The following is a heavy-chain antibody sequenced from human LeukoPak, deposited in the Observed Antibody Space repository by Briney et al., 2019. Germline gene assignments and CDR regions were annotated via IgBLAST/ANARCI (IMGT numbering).Heavy chain of an antibody. V-gene: IGHV3-30*18. CDR2: ISYYGSNK. D-gene: IGHD3-22*01. Sequence: GGSLRLSCAASGFTFSSYGMHWVRQAPDKGLEWVAVISYYGSNKYYADSVKGRFTISRDNSKNTLYLQMNSLRAEDTAVYYCAKGATYYYDSSGYEIDYWGQGTLVTVSS. J-gene: IGHJ4*02. CDR3: AKGATYYYDSSGYEIDY. CDR1: GFTFSSYG.